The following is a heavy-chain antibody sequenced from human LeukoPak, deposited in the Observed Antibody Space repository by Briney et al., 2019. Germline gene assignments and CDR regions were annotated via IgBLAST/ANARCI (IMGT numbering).Heavy chain of an antibody. Sequence: SETLSLTCTVSGGSISSSSYYWGWIRQPPGKGLEWIGSIYYSGTTYYNPSLKSRVTISVDTSKNQFSLKLSSVTAADTAVYFCARQRGYCSGGSCYRTPHFGYWGQGTLLTVSS. D-gene: IGHD2-15*01. J-gene: IGHJ4*02. CDR2: IYYSGTT. CDR1: GGSISSSSYY. CDR3: ARQRGYCSGGSCYRTPHFGY. V-gene: IGHV4-39*01.